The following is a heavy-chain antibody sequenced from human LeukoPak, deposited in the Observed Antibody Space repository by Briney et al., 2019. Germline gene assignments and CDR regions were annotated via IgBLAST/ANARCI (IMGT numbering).Heavy chain of an antibody. V-gene: IGHV1-69*05. Sequence: SVKVSCKASGDTFSSYSITWVRQAPGQGLEWMGGIMPLFNTANYAQQFQGRVTITTDESTSTAYMELSSLRFEDTAMYYCARVDRYHYYLDVWGKGTTVTVSS. CDR1: GDTFSSYS. CDR3: ARVDRYHYYLDV. J-gene: IGHJ6*03. CDR2: IMPLFNTA.